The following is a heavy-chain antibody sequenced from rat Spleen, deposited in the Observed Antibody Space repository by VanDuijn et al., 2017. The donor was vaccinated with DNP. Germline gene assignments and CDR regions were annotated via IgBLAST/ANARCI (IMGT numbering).Heavy chain of an antibody. CDR1: GFTFSDYN. D-gene: IGHD1-4*01. Sequence: EVQLVESGGGLVQPGRSLKLSCAASGFTFSDYNMAWVRQAPKKGLEWVATISYDGSSTYYRDSVKGRFTISRDNAKSTLYLQMDSLWSEDTATYYCTRGSSLPGYLDYWGQGVLVTVSS. J-gene: IGHJ2*01. V-gene: IGHV5-7*01. CDR2: ISYDGSST. CDR3: TRGSSLPGYLDY.